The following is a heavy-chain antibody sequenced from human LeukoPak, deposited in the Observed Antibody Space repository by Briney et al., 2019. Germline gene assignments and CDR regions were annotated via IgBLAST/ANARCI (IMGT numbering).Heavy chain of an antibody. Sequence: GESLKISCKGSGYSFTSYWIGWVRQMPGKGLEWMGIIYPGDSDTRYSPSFQGQVTISADKSISTAYLQWSSLKASDTAMYYCARQYYYDSSGYYYDDAFDIWGQGTMATVSS. D-gene: IGHD3-22*01. CDR3: ARQYYYDSSGYYYDDAFDI. V-gene: IGHV5-51*01. J-gene: IGHJ3*02. CDR2: IYPGDSDT. CDR1: GYSFTSYW.